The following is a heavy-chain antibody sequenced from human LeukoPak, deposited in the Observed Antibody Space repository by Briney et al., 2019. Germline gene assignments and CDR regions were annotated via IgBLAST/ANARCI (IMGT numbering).Heavy chain of an antibody. D-gene: IGHD4-23*01. V-gene: IGHV3-7*01. CDR2: IRQDDSEK. J-gene: IGHJ4*02. CDR1: RFTLSRER. Sequence: GAALRLLCSQSRFTLSRERMMWFREAPGKGQEWVGNIRQDDSEKNYVDSVKGRFTISRDNAKSSLYLQMNSLRAEDTAIYYCATDRKVGTWDPRFNYWSQGTLVTVSS. CDR3: ATDRKVGTWDPRFNY.